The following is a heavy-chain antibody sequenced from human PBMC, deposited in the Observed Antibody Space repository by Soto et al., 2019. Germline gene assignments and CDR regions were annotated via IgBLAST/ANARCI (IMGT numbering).Heavy chain of an antibody. CDR1: GYTFTSYD. D-gene: IGHD6-13*01. V-gene: IGHV1-8*01. CDR2: MNPNSGNT. CDR3: ARTRSIWQQLVRRRANWFDP. Sequence: SVEVSFKASGYTFTSYDTNWVREATGQGLEWMGWMNPNSGNTGYAQKFQGRVTMTRNTSISTAYMELSSLRSEDTAVYYCARTRSIWQQLVRRRANWFDPWGQGTLVTVSS. J-gene: IGHJ5*02.